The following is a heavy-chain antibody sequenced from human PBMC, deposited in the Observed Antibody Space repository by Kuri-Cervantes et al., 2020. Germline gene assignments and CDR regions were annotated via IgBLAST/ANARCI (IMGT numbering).Heavy chain of an antibody. CDR2: ISYDGSNK. D-gene: IGHD4-23*01. V-gene: IGHV3-30*14. CDR3: ARMIRTTVVIRDY. Sequence: GESLKISCAASGFTFSSYAMHWVRQAPGKGLEWVAVISYDGSNKYYADSVKGRFTISRDNSKNTLYLQMNSLRAEDTAVYYCARMIRTTVVIRDYWGQGTLVTVSS. CDR1: GFTFSSYA. J-gene: IGHJ4*02.